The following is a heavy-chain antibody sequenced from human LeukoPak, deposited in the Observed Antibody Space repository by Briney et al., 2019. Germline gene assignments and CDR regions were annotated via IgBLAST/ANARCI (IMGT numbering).Heavy chain of an antibody. Sequence: GGSLRLSCAASGFTFSSYAMSWVRQAPGKGLEWVSAISGSGGSTYYADSVKGRFTISRDNSKNTLYLQMNSLRAEDTAVYYCARGRNSPQNYYYYGMDAWGQGTTVTVSS. CDR1: GFTFSSYA. J-gene: IGHJ6*02. CDR2: ISGSGGST. D-gene: IGHD2/OR15-2a*01. CDR3: ARGRNSPQNYYYYGMDA. V-gene: IGHV3-23*01.